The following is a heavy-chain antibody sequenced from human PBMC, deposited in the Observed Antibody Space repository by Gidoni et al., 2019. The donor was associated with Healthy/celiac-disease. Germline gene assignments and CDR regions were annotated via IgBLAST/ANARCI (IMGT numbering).Heavy chain of an antibody. CDR2: ISSKGGST. J-gene: IGHJ6*02. CDR1: GFAFSSYA. Sequence: EVQLVESGGGLVQPGGSLRLSCAASGFAFSSYAMHWVRQAPGKGLEYVSAISSKGGSTYYANSVKGRFTISRDNSKNTLYLQMGSLRAEDMAVYYCAKKGDYYGMDVWGQGTTVTVSS. V-gene: IGHV3-64*01. CDR3: AKKGDYYGMDV.